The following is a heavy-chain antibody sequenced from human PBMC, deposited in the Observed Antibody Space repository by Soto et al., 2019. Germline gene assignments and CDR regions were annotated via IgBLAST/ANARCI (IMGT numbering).Heavy chain of an antibody. CDR2: IIPILGIA. CDR3: ARDESLNWPGWYFDL. V-gene: IGHV1-69*04. D-gene: IGHD1-1*01. J-gene: IGHJ2*01. Sequence: GASVKVSCKASGGTFSSYTISWVRQAPGQGLEWMGRIIPILGIANYAQKFQGRVTITADKSTSTAYMELSSLRSEDTAVYYCARDESLNWPGWYFDLWGRGTLVTVSS. CDR1: GGTFSSYT.